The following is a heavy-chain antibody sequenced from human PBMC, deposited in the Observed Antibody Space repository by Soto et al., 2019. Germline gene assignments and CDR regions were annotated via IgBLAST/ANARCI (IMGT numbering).Heavy chain of an antibody. D-gene: IGHD4-17*01. CDR1: GGSISSYY. CDR2: IYYSGST. V-gene: IGHV4-59*06. J-gene: IGHJ4*02. CDR3: ARDPPDGDSYFDY. Sequence: PSETLSLTCTVSGGSISSYYWSWIRQPPGKGLEWIGYIYYSGSTYYNPSLKSRVTISVDTSKNQFSLKLSSVTAADTAVYYCARDPPDGDSYFDYWGQGTLVTVSS.